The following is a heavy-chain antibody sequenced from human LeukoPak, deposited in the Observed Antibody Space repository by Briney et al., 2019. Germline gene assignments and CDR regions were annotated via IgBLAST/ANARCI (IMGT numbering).Heavy chain of an antibody. CDR3: ARDRLQLWFFHYYYMDV. Sequence: ASVKVSCKTSGYTFTGYYMHWVRQAPGQGLEWMGLINPSGGSTSYAQKFQGRVTMTRDMSTSTVYMELSSLRSEDTAVYYCARDRLQLWFFHYYYMDVWGKGTTVTVSS. J-gene: IGHJ6*03. CDR2: INPSGGST. D-gene: IGHD5-18*01. V-gene: IGHV1-46*01. CDR1: GYTFTGYY.